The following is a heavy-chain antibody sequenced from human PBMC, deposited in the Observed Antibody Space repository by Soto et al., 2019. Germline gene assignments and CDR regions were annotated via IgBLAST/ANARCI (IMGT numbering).Heavy chain of an antibody. V-gene: IGHV4-31*03. D-gene: IGHD1-26*01. CDR2: IHYSGGATYSP. Sequence: HTLSLPCSGAGASSISDGYYWTWIRQHPGQGLEWLGYIHYSGGATYSPSYNPSLKSRIAISVDTSKRLFSLKLTSVSGADTDVYYCARVPTYYPEGIGEQPFHSWGQGTLVTVSS. J-gene: IGHJ5*01. CDR3: ARVPTYYPEGIGEQPFHS. CDR1: GASSISDGYY.